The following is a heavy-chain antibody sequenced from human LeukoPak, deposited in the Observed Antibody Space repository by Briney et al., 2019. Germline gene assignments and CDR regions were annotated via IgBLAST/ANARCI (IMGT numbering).Heavy chain of an antibody. CDR1: GFTLSSHT. CDR2: ISTNDI. CDR3: ASLPTAASYMDV. D-gene: IGHD6-25*01. J-gene: IGHJ6*03. V-gene: IGHV3-21*01. Sequence: GGSLRLSCAASGFTLSSHTMNWVRQTPGRGLEWVSAISTNDIQYADSVKGRFAISRDNAKNSLYLQMDSLRAEDTAVYYCASLPTAASYMDVWGKGTTVTVSS.